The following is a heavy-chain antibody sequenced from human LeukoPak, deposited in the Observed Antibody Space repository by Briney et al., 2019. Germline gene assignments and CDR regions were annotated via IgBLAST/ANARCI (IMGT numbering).Heavy chain of an antibody. CDR3: ARGGPTVLSFDH. V-gene: IGHV4-61*02. CDR1: GGSISSGGYY. Sequence: PSQTLSLTCTVSGGSISSGGYYWSWIRQPAGKGLEWIGRIYTSGSTNYKPSLKSRVTMSVDTSKNQISLKLSSVTAADTAVYYCARGGPTVLSFDHWGQGTLVTVSS. CDR2: IYTSGST. J-gene: IGHJ4*02. D-gene: IGHD3-10*01.